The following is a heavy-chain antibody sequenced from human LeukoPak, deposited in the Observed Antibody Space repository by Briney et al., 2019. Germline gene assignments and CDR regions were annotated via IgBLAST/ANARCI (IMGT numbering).Heavy chain of an antibody. V-gene: IGHV3-23*01. CDR1: GFTFSSYG. CDR2: ISGSGGST. CDR3: AEVPYDSSGYYYDY. D-gene: IGHD3-22*01. Sequence: GRSLRLSCAASGFTFSSYGMHWVRQAPGKGLEWVSAISGSGGSTYYADSVKGRFTISRDNSKNTLYLQMNSLRAEDTAVYYCAEVPYDSSGYYYDYWGQGTLVTVSS. J-gene: IGHJ4*02.